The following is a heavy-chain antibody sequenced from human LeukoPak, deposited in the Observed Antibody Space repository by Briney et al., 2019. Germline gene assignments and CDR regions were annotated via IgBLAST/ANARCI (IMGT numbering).Heavy chain of an antibody. CDR1: GYTFSSYW. Sequence: GESLKISCKGSGYTFSSYWIGWVRQMPGKGLEWMGIIFPGDSDTRYSPSLQSQVTISVDASIATAYLQWSRLKASDTAIYYCARQNDFRLDYWGQGTLVTVSS. J-gene: IGHJ4*02. CDR2: IFPGDSDT. V-gene: IGHV5-51*01. CDR3: ARQNDFRLDY. D-gene: IGHD3-3*01.